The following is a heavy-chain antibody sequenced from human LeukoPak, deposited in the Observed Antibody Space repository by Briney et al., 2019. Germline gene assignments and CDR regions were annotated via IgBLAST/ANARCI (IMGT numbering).Heavy chain of an antibody. Sequence: PSETLSLTCTVSGGSFNIGSYYWSWIRQPAGKGLEWVGRIYTSGSTNYNPSLKSRVTISVDTSKNQFSLQLTSVTAADTAVYYCARAMRVDRFFDYWGQGILVTVSS. J-gene: IGHJ4*02. CDR2: IYTSGST. V-gene: IGHV4-61*02. D-gene: IGHD5-12*01. CDR3: ARAMRVDRFFDY. CDR1: GGSFNIGSYY.